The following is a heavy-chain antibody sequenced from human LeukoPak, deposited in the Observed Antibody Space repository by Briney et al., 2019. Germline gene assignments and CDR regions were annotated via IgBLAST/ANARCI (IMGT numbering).Heavy chain of an antibody. V-gene: IGHV4-61*02. J-gene: IGHJ4*02. D-gene: IGHD3-9*01. CDR3: ARTYYDILTGYYSFDY. CDR2: IYTSGST. CDR1: GGSISSGSYY. Sequence: SQTLSLTCTVSGGSISSGSYYWGWIRQPGGKGLEWIGRIYTSGSTNYNPSLKSRVTISVDTSKNQFSLKLSSVTAADTAVYYCARTYYDILTGYYSFDYWGQGTLVTVSS.